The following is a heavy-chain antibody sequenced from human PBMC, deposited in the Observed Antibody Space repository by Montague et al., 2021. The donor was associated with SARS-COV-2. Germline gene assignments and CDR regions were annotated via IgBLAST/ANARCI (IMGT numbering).Heavy chain of an antibody. CDR3: ARMGKGSYYYGMDV. D-gene: IGHD7-27*01. V-gene: IGHV1-2*04. CDR1: GYTFTGYY. J-gene: IGHJ6*02. CDR2: INPNSGGT. Sequence: SVKVSCKASGYTFTGYYMHWVRQAPGHGLEWMGWINPNSGGTNYAQKFQGWVTMTRDTSISTAYMELSRLRSDDTAVYYCARMGKGSYYYGMDVWGQGTTVTVSS.